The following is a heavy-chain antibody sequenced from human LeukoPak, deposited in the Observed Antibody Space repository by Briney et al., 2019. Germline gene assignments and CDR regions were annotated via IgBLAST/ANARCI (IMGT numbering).Heavy chain of an antibody. D-gene: IGHD6-6*01. Sequence: SETLSLTCAVSGYSISSGYYWGWIRQPPGKGLEWIGSIYHSGGTYYNPSLKSRVTISVDTSKNQFSLKLSSVTAADTAVYYCARRAPSPYYMDVWGKGTTVTVSS. J-gene: IGHJ6*03. CDR1: GYSISSGYY. CDR3: ARRAPSPYYMDV. V-gene: IGHV4-38-2*01. CDR2: IYHSGGT.